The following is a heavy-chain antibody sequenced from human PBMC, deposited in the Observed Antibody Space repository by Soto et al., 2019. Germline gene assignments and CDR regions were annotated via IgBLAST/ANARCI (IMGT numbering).Heavy chain of an antibody. Sequence: QVQLVQSGPEVKKPGASVKVSCKASGYSFSDYGVTWVRQSPGQGLQWMGWISAYNDDRNYAQNFQDRITMTTHTSTSTAYVELRSLRSDDTAVYFCGRARSAAMVTSDYWGQGTLVTVSS. CDR1: GYSFSDYG. V-gene: IGHV1-18*01. J-gene: IGHJ4*02. CDR2: ISAYNDDR. D-gene: IGHD5-18*01. CDR3: GRARSAAMVTSDY.